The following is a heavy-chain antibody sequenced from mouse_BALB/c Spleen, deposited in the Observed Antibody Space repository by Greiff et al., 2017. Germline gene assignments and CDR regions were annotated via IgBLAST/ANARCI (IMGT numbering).Heavy chain of an antibody. CDR1: GFTFSSYG. D-gene: IGHD2-3*01. CDR3: ARVYDLYAMDY. CDR2: INSNGGST. J-gene: IGHJ4*01. V-gene: IGHV5-6-3*01. Sequence: EVHLVESGGGLVQPGGSLKLSCAASGFTFSSYGMSWVRQTPDKRLELVATINSNGGSTYYPDSVKGRFTISRDNAKNTLYLQMSSLKSEDTAMYYCARVYDLYAMDYWGQGASVTVSS.